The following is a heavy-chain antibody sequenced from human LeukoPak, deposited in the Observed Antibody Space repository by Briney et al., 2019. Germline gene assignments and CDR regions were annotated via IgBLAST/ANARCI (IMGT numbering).Heavy chain of an antibody. V-gene: IGHV1-2*02. J-gene: IGHJ4*02. CDR3: ARDLNWGPDY. CDR2: INANTGVT. Sequence: ASMTVSCKTSGFTFTGHYMHWVRQAPGQGLEWMGWINANTGVTHYALKFQGRVTMTRDTSISTVYIDLSSLKSDDTAVYYCARDLNWGPDYWGQGTLVIVSS. CDR1: GFTFTGHY. D-gene: IGHD7-27*01.